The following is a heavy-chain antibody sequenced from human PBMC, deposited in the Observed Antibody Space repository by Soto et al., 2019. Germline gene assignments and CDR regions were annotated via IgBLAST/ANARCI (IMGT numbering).Heavy chain of an antibody. CDR1: GFTFSSYW. CDR3: VRFDSSGYNYRSDY. D-gene: IGHD3-22*01. CDR2: INSDGSST. Sequence: PGGSLRLSCAASGFTFSSYWMHWVRQAPGKGLVWVSRINSDGSSTTYADSVKGRFTISRDNAKNTLYLQMNSLRDEDTVVYYCVRFDSSGYNYRSDYWGQGTLVTVSS. V-gene: IGHV3-74*01. J-gene: IGHJ4*02.